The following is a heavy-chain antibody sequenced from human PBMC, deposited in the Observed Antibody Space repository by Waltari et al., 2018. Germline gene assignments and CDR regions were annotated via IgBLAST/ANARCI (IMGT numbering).Heavy chain of an antibody. CDR1: GFTFSRSW. CDR2: INNDGSST. V-gene: IGHV3-74*03. J-gene: IGHJ3*01. D-gene: IGHD2-15*01. CDR3: ARAGLLGAFDV. Sequence: EVQLVESGGGLVQPGGSLRLSCAASGFTFSRSWIHWVRQFPGKGLMGVSGINNDGSSTVYADSVKGRFTISRDDAKNTVSLQMNNLSAEDTALYYCARAGLLGAFDVWGQGTMVTVSS.